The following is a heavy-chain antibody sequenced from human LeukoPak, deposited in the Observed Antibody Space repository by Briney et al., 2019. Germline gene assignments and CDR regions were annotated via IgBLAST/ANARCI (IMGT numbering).Heavy chain of an antibody. D-gene: IGHD3-22*01. CDR1: GGSISSYY. Sequence: SETLSLTCTVSGGSISSYYWSWIRQPPGKELEWIGYIYYSGSTNYNPSLKSRVTISVDTSKNQFSLKLSSVTAADTAVYYCARQRFDYYDSSGYYYGFDYWGQGTLVTVSS. CDR2: IYYSGST. V-gene: IGHV4-59*01. CDR3: ARQRFDYYDSSGYYYGFDY. J-gene: IGHJ4*02.